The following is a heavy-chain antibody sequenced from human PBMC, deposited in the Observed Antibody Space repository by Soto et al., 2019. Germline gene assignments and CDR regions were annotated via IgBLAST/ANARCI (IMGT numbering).Heavy chain of an antibody. CDR2: IYDGGTT. J-gene: IGHJ4*02. CDR3: ARGPTGDKVDY. D-gene: IGHD7-27*01. V-gene: IGHV4-30-4*01. CDR1: GGSISSAAYC. Sequence: QVQLQESGPRLVSPSQTLSLTCTVSGGSISSAAYCWSWIRQAPDKGLEWIGHIYDGGTTYSSPSLKGRVPISADTSETQFSHKLYSVSSSDTAVYYCARGPTGDKVDYWGQGIQVTVSS.